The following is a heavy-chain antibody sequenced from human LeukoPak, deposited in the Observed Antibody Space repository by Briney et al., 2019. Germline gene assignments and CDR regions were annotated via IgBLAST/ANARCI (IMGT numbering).Heavy chain of an antibody. J-gene: IGHJ4*02. CDR2: INHSGST. Sequence: SKTLSLTCAVSGGSISSGGYSWSWIRQPPGKGLEWIGEINHSGSTNYNPSLKSRVTISVDTSKNQFSLKLSSVTAADTAVYYCARGLVGDILTGYYNSPDFDYWGQGTLVTVSS. CDR1: GGSISSGGYS. V-gene: IGHV4-34*01. CDR3: ARGLVGDILTGYYNSPDFDY. D-gene: IGHD3-9*01.